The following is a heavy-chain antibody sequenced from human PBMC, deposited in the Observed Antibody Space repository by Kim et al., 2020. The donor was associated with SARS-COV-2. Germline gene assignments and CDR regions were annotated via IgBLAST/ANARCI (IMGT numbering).Heavy chain of an antibody. J-gene: IGHJ4*02. V-gene: IGHV3-48*03. CDR3: ARGPNYSPFDY. CDR2: I. Sequence: IYYADSVRGRFNISRDNDKNSLYLQMNSLRAEGTAVYYCARGPNYSPFDYWGQGTLVTVSS. D-gene: IGHD4-4*01.